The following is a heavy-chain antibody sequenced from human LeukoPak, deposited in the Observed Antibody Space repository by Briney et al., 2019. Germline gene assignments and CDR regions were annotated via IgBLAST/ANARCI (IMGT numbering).Heavy chain of an antibody. J-gene: IGHJ5*01. V-gene: IGHV3-74*03. CDR1: GFTFSGYW. Sequence: GGSLRLSCAASGFTFSGYWMHWVRQAPGKGLVWVSRINSDGYSITYADSVKGRFTISRDNAKNTLYLQMNSLIAEDTAVYFCARAGYSSEFDSWGQGTLVTVSP. D-gene: IGHD6-19*01. CDR3: ARAGYSSEFDS. CDR2: INSDGYSI.